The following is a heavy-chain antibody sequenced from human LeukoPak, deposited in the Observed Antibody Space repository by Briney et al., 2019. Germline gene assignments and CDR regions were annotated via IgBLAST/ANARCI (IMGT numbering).Heavy chain of an antibody. J-gene: IGHJ4*02. CDR2: IYDSGST. Sequence: PSETLSLTCTVSGGSISGYYWSWIRQPPGKGLEWIGYIYDSGSTNYNPSLKSRVTISLDPSKKQFSLKLNSVTAADTAVYYCSRGPGPSYVAYWGQGSLVTVSS. D-gene: IGHD3-16*01. CDR3: SRGPGPSYVAY. V-gene: IGHV4-59*01. CDR1: GGSISGYY.